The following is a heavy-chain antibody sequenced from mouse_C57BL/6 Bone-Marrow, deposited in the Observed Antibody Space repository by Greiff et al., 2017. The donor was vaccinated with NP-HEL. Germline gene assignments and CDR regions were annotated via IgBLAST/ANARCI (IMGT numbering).Heavy chain of an antibody. CDR2: INPGSGYI. CDR3: ARYSASTGTRARDY. D-gene: IGHD6-1*01. Sequence: QVQLQQSGAELVKPGASVKLSCKASGYTFTSYWMHWVKQRPGQGLEWIGCINPGSGYIKYNQKFKDKATLTADKSSSTAYMQLSSLTYEDSAVYYCARYSASTGTRARDYWGQGTSVTVSS. CDR1: GYTFTSYW. J-gene: IGHJ4*01. V-gene: IGHV1-7*01.